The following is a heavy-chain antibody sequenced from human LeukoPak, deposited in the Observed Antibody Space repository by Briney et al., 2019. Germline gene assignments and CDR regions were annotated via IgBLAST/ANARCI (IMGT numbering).Heavy chain of an antibody. J-gene: IGHJ4*02. CDR3: VSAYGGLLDD. Sequence: PGWALRLSCAASAFTFSNYEMNWVRQAQGKELDWVSYISGSGDTIYYADCVKGRFTNSRDNDKISLYLQMNSLRAEDTAVYHCVSAYGGLLDDWGQGTLVTVSS. V-gene: IGHV3-48*03. CDR1: AFTFSNYE. D-gene: IGHD3-10*01. CDR2: ISGSGDTI.